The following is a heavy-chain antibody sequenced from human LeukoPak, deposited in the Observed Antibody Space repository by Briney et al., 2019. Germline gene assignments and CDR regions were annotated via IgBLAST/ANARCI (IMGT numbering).Heavy chain of an antibody. D-gene: IGHD3-22*01. CDR1: GGSLSGYY. Sequence: PSETLSLTCAVSGGSLSGYYWSWIRQAPGKGLEWIAEINQSGSTNYNPSLKSRVTISVDTSKNQFSLNLRCVTAADTAVYYCARARIIMMIVVVVPDSFDVWGQGKMVTVSS. J-gene: IGHJ3*01. CDR3: ARARIIMMIVVVVPDSFDV. CDR2: INQSGST. V-gene: IGHV4-34*01.